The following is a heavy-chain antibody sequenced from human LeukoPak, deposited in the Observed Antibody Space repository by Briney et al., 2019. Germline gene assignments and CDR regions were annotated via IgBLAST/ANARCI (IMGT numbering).Heavy chain of an antibody. CDR1: GFIVSTYY. D-gene: IGHD3-9*01. Sequence: GGSLRLSCAVSGFIVSTYYMTWVRQVPGKGLEWVSVIYSGGSTYYAGSVKGRFTISRDNSKNTLYLQMNSLRAEDTAVYYCVAYYDISTGYKYWGQGTLVTVSS. V-gene: IGHV3-66*01. CDR2: IYSGGST. CDR3: VAYYDISTGYKY. J-gene: IGHJ4*02.